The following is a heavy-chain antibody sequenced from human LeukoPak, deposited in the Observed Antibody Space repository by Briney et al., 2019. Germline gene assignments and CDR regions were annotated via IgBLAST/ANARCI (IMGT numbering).Heavy chain of an antibody. Sequence: GGSLRLSCAASGFTVSSNYMSWVRQAPGKGLEWVSVIYSGGSTYYADSVKGRFTISRDNSKSTLYIQMNSLRAEDTAVYYCARAKPKNMVRGLIMRRESRYYFDYWGQGTLVTVSS. CDR1: GFTVSSNY. CDR3: ARAKPKNMVRGLIMRRESRYYFDY. J-gene: IGHJ4*02. CDR2: IYSGGST. D-gene: IGHD3-10*01. V-gene: IGHV3-53*01.